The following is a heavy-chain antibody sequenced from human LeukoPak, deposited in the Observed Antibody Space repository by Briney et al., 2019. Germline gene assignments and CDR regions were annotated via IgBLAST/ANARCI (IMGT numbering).Heavy chain of an antibody. CDR2: FDPEDGET. Sequence: ASVKVSCKVSGYTLTELSMHWVRQAPGKGLEWMGGFDPEDGETIYAQKFQGRVTMTEDTTTDAAYMELSSLRSEDTAVYYCATDFAYYDSSGYGAFDIWGQGTMVTVSS. V-gene: IGHV1-24*01. J-gene: IGHJ3*02. CDR1: GYTLTELS. CDR3: ATDFAYYDSSGYGAFDI. D-gene: IGHD3-22*01.